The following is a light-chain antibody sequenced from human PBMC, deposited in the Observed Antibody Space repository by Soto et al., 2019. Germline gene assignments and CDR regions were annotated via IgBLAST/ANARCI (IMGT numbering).Light chain of an antibody. Sequence: DIQMTQSPSTLSASVGDRVAITCRASQSIGNWLAWYQQKPGKAPKLLIYDASSLESGVPSRFSGSGSGTEFTLTISSLQPDDFATYYCQQYNSYSSTFGHGTQVDI. CDR3: QQYNSYSST. CDR1: QSIGNW. J-gene: IGKJ1*01. V-gene: IGKV1-5*01. CDR2: DAS.